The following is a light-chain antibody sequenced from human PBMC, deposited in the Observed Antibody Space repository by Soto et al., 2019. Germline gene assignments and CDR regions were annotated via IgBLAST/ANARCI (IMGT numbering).Light chain of an antibody. CDR2: DVS. CDR1: SSDVGAFNY. J-gene: IGLJ1*01. CDR3: SSYTPSGTLV. Sequence: QSALTQPASVAGSPGQPITISCTGTSSDVGAFNYVSWYQQHPGKAPKLMIYDVSIRPSGVSNRFSGSKSGDAASLTISGLQAEDEADYYCSSYTPSGTLVFGTGTKVTVL. V-gene: IGLV2-14*03.